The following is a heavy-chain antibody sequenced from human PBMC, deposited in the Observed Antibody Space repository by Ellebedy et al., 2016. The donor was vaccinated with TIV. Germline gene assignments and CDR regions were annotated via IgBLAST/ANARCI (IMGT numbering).Heavy chain of an antibody. Sequence: PGGSLRLSCVGSGFTFSTYWMHWVRQPPGKGLVWVSRINGDGSSTSYADAVKGRFTISKDNAKNTMYLQINSLRGEDAAMYYCVRGAYTGGSDYWGQGALVTVSS. D-gene: IGHD2-21*01. J-gene: IGHJ4*02. CDR3: VRGAYTGGSDY. CDR1: GFTFSTYW. V-gene: IGHV3-74*01. CDR2: INGDGSST.